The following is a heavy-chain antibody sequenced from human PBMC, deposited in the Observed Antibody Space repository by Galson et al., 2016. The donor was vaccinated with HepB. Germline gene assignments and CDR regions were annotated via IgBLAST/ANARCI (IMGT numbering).Heavy chain of an antibody. CDR2: ISYDGSNK. Sequence: SLRLSCAASGFTFSSYAMHWVRQAPGKGLEWVAVISYDGSNKYYADSVKGRFTISRDNSKNTLYLQMNSLRPEDTAVYYCARAPPGGSGSYYGVLSWVDVWGQGTAVTVSS. CDR1: GFTFSSYA. J-gene: IGHJ6*02. D-gene: IGHD1-26*01. V-gene: IGHV3-30-3*01. CDR3: ARAPPGGSGSYYGVLSWVDV.